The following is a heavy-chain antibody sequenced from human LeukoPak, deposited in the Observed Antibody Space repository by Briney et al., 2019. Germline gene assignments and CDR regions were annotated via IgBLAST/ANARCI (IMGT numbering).Heavy chain of an antibody. CDR2: IYYSGST. J-gene: IGHJ4*02. V-gene: IGHV4-59*01. D-gene: IGHD6-19*01. Sequence: SETLFLTCTVSGGSISSYYWSWIRQPPGKGLEWIGYIYYSGSTNYNPSLKSRVTISVDTSKNQFSLKLSSVTAADTAVYYCARADSYSSGWYGGLDYWGQGTLVTVSS. CDR1: GGSISSYY. CDR3: ARADSYSSGWYGGLDY.